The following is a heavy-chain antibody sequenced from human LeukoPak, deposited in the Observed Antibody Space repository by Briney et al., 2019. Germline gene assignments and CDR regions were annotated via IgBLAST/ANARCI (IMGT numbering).Heavy chain of an antibody. J-gene: IGHJ4*02. CDR3: ASIRGDGYNGLDY. CDR1: GGTFSSYA. CDR2: IIPILGIA. Sequence: SVKVSCKASGGTFSSYAISWVRQAPGQGLEWMGRIIPILGIANYAQKFQGRVTITADKSTSTAYMELSSLRSEDTAVYYCASIRGDGYNGLDYWGQGTLVTVSS. D-gene: IGHD5-24*01. V-gene: IGHV1-69*04.